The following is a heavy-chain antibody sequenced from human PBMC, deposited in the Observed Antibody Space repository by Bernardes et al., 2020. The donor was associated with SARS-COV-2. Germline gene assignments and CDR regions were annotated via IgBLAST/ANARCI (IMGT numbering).Heavy chain of an antibody. D-gene: IGHD1-26*01. Sequence: GGSLRLSCAASGFPFTNYALSWVRQAPGKGLDWVSTVTPTGGNTYYADSVKGRFTISRDNSKNTLFLQMNSLRAEDTAVYYCARDRAEEWELQGFEFDFRGQGTLVIVSS. V-gene: IGHV3-23*01. CDR1: GFPFTNYA. CDR2: VTPTGGNT. J-gene: IGHJ4*02. CDR3: ARDRAEEWELQGFEFDF.